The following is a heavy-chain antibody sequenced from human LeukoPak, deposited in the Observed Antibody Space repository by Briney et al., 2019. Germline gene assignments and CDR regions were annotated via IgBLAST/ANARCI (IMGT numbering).Heavy chain of an antibody. CDR3: SREWGNGNDIRPDY. CDR1: GFSFREFA. J-gene: IGHJ4*02. V-gene: IGHV3-49*03. CDR2: IRSSIYGGTP. Sequence: GGSLRLSCTSSGFSFREFAVRWFRQAPGKGLEWIGFIRSSIYGGTPKAAASVKGRFIFSRDDSKGVAYLRMNSLKIEDTAMYYCSREWGNGNDIRPDYWGQGTLVTVSS. D-gene: IGHD1-1*01.